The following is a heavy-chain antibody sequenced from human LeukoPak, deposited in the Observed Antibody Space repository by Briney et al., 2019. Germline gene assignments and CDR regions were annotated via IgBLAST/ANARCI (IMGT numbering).Heavy chain of an antibody. V-gene: IGHV4-39*07. CDR3: ARDFDSNGFYYGLDF. D-gene: IGHD3-22*01. CDR1: GGSISSSSYY. CDR2: IYYSGST. Sequence: PSETLSLTCTVSGGSISSSSYYWGWIRQPPGKGLEWIGSIYYSGSTYYNPSLKSRVTISVDTSKNQFSLKVTSVTAADTAVYYCARDFDSNGFYYGLDFWGQGTLVTVSS. J-gene: IGHJ4*02.